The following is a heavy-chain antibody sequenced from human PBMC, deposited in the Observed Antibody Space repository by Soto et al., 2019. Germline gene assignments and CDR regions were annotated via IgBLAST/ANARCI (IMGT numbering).Heavy chain of an antibody. D-gene: IGHD3-3*01. CDR3: ARGGGVGVAGSAAFDM. J-gene: IGHJ3*02. Sequence: QLHLVQSGAVVKKPGASVTVSCSASGYPVTAYYMHWVRQAPGRGLEWMGGINPATGAAKYKQTFQGRVTMTRHTSTSTVFMELRGLTSEDTAVFYCARGGGVGVAGSAAFDMWGQGTMVTVSS. CDR1: GYPVTAYY. CDR2: INPATGAA. V-gene: IGHV1-2*02.